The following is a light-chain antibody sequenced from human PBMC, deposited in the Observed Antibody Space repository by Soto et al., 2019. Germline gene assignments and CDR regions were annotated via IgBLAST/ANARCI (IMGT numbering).Light chain of an antibody. CDR1: SSDVGSYNL. CDR2: EGS. CDR3: CSFARGSTLV. Sequence: QSVLTQPASVSGSPGQSITISCTGTSSDVGSYNLVSWYQQQPGNAPKLMIYEGSKRPSGVSNRFFGSKSGNTASLTISGLQAEDEADYYCCSFARGSTLVFGGGTKVTV. J-gene: IGLJ3*02. V-gene: IGLV2-23*01.